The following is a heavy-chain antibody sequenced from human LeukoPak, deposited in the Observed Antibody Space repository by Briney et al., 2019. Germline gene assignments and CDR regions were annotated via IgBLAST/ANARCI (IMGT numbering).Heavy chain of an antibody. CDR1: GFTFSSYA. CDR2: ISGSGGST. D-gene: IGHD4-17*01. CDR3: EEGDYELSGAY. J-gene: IGHJ4*02. V-gene: IGHV3-23*01. Sequence: GGSLRLSCAASGFTFSSYAMSWVRQAPGKGLEWVSAISGSGGSTYYADSVKGRFTIPRDNSKNTLSLQMNSLRAEDTAGYYWEEGDYELSGAYWGQGTLVTVSS.